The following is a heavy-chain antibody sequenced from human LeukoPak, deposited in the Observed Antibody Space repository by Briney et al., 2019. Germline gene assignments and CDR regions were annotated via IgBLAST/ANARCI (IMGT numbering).Heavy chain of an antibody. CDR3: ARGGSGSYPNWFDP. D-gene: IGHD3-10*01. J-gene: IGHJ5*02. CDR2: IYYSGST. CDR1: GGSISSYY. V-gene: IGHV4-59*01. Sequence: SETLSLTCTVSGGSISSYYWSWIRQPPGKGLEWIGYIYYSGSTNYNPSLKSRVTISVDTSKNQISLKLSSVTAADTAVYYCARGGSGSYPNWFDPWGQGTLVTVSS.